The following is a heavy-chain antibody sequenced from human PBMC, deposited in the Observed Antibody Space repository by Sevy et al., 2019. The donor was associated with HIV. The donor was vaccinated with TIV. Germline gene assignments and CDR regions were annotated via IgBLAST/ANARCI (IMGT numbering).Heavy chain of an antibody. CDR1: GFPFSDAW. V-gene: IGHV3-15*01. Sequence: GGSLRLSCAASGFPFSDAWLTWVRQAPGKGLEWVGHVKSDISGGTRGATDYAAPVKARFTNSRDDSRNTLYLQMNSLIIEDTAVYYCSAEVYPYGYHSLDLWGPGTMVTVSS. D-gene: IGHD5-18*01. J-gene: IGHJ3*01. CDR2: VKSDISGGTRGAT. CDR3: SAEVYPYGYHSLDL.